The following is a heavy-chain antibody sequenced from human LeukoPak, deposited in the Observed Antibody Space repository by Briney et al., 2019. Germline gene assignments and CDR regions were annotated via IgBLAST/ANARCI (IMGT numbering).Heavy chain of an antibody. Sequence: SETESLTCSVSDDSITMYYWTWVRQPPGKGLEWIGYVDHTGSTNFNPSLNGRVSISRDTTKNLFSLRLRSVTAADTAVYFCARGRVSSSTWYNTYYYYFYMDVWGKGTTVTVSS. CDR1: DDSITMYY. D-gene: IGHD1-1*01. V-gene: IGHV4-59*01. CDR3: ARGRVSSSTWYNTYYYYFYMDV. J-gene: IGHJ6*03. CDR2: VDHTGST.